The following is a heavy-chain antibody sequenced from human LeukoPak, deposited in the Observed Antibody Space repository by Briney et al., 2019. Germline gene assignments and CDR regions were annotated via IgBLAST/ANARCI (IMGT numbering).Heavy chain of an antibody. CDR1: GGTFSSYA. V-gene: IGHV1-69*13. J-gene: IGHJ4*02. CDR3: ASGYYYDSSGYSAEFDY. D-gene: IGHD3-22*01. Sequence: SVKVSCKASGGTFSSYAISWVRQAPGQGLEWMGGIIPIFGTAHYAQKFQGRVTITADESTSKAYMELSSLRSEDTAVYYCASGYYYDSSGYSAEFDYWGQGTLVTVSS. CDR2: IIPIFGTA.